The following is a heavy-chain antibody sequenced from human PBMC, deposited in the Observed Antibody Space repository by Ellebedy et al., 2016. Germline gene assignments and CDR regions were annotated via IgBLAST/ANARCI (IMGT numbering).Heavy chain of an antibody. CDR3: TGLFCSGGSCPIDH. Sequence: GGSLRLSCAASGFTVSSNYMCWVRQAPGKGLEWVSVIYSDGTTHYADSVKGRFTISRDNSKNTLFLQMNSLRAEDTAVYYCTGLFCSGGSCPIDHWGQGTLVTVSS. CDR2: IYSDGTT. D-gene: IGHD2-15*01. V-gene: IGHV3-53*01. J-gene: IGHJ4*02. CDR1: GFTVSSNY.